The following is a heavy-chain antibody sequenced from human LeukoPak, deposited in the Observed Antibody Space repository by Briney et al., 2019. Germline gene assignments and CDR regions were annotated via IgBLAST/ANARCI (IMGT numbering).Heavy chain of an antibody. J-gene: IGHJ4*02. CDR1: GGSFSGYY. CDR3: AREGVTTYFDY. CDR2: INHSGST. V-gene: IGHV4-34*01. D-gene: IGHD4-11*01. Sequence: SSETLSLTCAVYGGSFSGYYWSWIRQPPGKGLEWIGEINHSGSTNYNPSLKSRVTISVDTSKNQFSLKLSSVTAADTAVYYCAREGVTTYFDYWGQGTLVTVSS.